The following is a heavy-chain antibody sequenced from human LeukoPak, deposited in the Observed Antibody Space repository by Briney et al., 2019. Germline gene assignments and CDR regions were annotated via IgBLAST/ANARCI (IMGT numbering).Heavy chain of an antibody. V-gene: IGHV3-23*01. CDR2: ISGSGSST. D-gene: IGHD3-22*01. CDR1: GFTFSSYA. J-gene: IGHJ4*02. Sequence: GGSLRLSCAASGFTFSSYAMSWVRQAQGKGLEWVSAISGSGSSTHYADSVKGRFTISRDNSKNTLYLQMNSLRAEDTAVYYCAKGTSMIVVIITTVEYWGQGTLVTVSS. CDR3: AKGTSMIVVIITTVEY.